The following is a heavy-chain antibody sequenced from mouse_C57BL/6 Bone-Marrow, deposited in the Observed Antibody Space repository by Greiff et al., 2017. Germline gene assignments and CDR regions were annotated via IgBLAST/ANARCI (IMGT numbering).Heavy chain of an antibody. CDR3: AIPDYGSRGWFAY. V-gene: IGHV1-74*01. Sequence: QVQLQQPGAELVKPGASVKVSCKASGYTFTSYWMHWVKQRPGQGLEWIGRIHPSDSDTNYNQKFKGKATLTVDKSSSTAYMQLSSLTSDDSAVYYCAIPDYGSRGWFAYWGQGTLVTVSA. D-gene: IGHD1-1*01. CDR1: GYTFTSYW. CDR2: IHPSDSDT. J-gene: IGHJ3*01.